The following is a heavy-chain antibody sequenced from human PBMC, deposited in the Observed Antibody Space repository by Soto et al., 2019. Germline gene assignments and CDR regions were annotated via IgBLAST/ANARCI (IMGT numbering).Heavy chain of an antibody. D-gene: IGHD3-9*01. CDR1: GFPFSSYW. CDR2: ISGDGVTT. J-gene: IGHJ4*02. Sequence: EVQLVESGGDLVQRGGSRSPSCPPSGFPFSSYWMHWVRHPPGKGLDWVARISGDGVTTYYADSVTGRFTVSRDNAKNTLSLQISGLRAEDTAVYYCAREYYGLLTGYYTDYWGQGTLVSVSS. CDR3: AREYYGLLTGYYTDY. V-gene: IGHV3-74*01.